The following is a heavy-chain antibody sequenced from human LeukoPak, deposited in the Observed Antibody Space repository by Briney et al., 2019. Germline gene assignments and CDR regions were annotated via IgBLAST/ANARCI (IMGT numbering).Heavy chain of an antibody. CDR3: ARDPNPNGMDV. CDR1: VGTFSSYA. V-gene: IGHV1-69*01. Sequence: SLKVSCKPSVGTFSSYAISFVRQAPGHGLEWMGGIIPIFGTANYAQKFQRRVTITADESTSTAYMELSSLRSEDTAVYYCARDPNPNGMDVWGKGTTVTVSS. J-gene: IGHJ6*04. CDR2: IIPIFGTA.